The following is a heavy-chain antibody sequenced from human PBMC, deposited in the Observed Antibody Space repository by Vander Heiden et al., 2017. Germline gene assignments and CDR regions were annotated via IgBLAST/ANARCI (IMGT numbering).Heavy chain of an antibody. CDR2: IKYRGIT. D-gene: IGHD5-12*01. CDR1: GDSITRSTHY. Sequence: QLQLQESGPGLLKPSGTLSLTCTVPGDSITRSTHYWGWIRQPPGKGLEWIGSIKYRGITNYNPSLMSRGTISLDTSTNHFSLRLSSVTAADTAVYYCAKYEVATMEDYWGQGILVTVSS. CDR3: AKYEVATMEDY. J-gene: IGHJ4*02. V-gene: IGHV4-39*02.